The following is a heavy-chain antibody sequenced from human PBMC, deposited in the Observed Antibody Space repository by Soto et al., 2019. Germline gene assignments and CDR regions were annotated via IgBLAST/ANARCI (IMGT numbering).Heavy chain of an antibody. CDR1: GFSFRDYF. J-gene: IGHJ4*02. CDR2: IGPYGNSI. Sequence: GESLKISCAASGFSFRDYFMSWLRQAPGKGLEWVSYIGPYGNSIYYADSVKGRFTISRDDATKLLHLHMNSLRTDDTAVYYCARDDHTYGVYWGQGTPVTVSS. V-gene: IGHV3-11*01. CDR3: ARDDHTYGVY. D-gene: IGHD2-21*01.